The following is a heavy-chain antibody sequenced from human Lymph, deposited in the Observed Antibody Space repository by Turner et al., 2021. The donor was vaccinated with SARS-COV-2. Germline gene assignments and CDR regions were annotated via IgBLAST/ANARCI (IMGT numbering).Heavy chain of an antibody. CDR1: GGTFSSYA. CDR3: ARDVTGPLGY. D-gene: IGHD1-20*01. V-gene: IGHV1-69*10. CDR2: IIPMLDIA. J-gene: IGHJ4*02. Sequence: QVQLLQSGAEGKKPGSSVKVPCKASGGTFSSYATSWVRQAPGQGLEWMGGIIPMLDIANYAQMFQGRVTITADKSTSTAYMGLSSLRSEDTAVYYCARDVTGPLGYWGQGTLVTVSS.